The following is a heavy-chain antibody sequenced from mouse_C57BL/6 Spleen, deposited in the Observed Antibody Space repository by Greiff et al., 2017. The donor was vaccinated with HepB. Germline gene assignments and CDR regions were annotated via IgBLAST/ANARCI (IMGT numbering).Heavy chain of an antibody. D-gene: IGHD2-5*01. J-gene: IGHJ1*03. Sequence: QVQLQQSGPELVKPGASVKISCKASGYAFSSSWLNWVKQRPGKGLVWIGRIYPGDGDTNYNGKFKGKATLTADKSSSTADMQLSSLTSEDSAVYFCAPYYSNYGYFDVWGTGTTVTVSS. V-gene: IGHV1-82*01. CDR2: IYPGDGDT. CDR3: APYYSNYGYFDV. CDR1: GYAFSSSW.